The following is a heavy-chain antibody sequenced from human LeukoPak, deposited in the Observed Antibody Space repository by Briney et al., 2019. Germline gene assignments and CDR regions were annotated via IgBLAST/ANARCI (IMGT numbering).Heavy chain of an antibody. CDR2: INWNGGST. CDR1: GFTFDDYG. CDR3: ARDLVRGVNVLSAFDI. D-gene: IGHD3-10*01. V-gene: IGHV3-20*04. J-gene: IGHJ3*02. Sequence: GGSLRLSCAASGFTFDDYGMSWVRQAPGKGLEWVSGINWNGGSTGYADSVKGRFTISRDNAKNSLYLQMNSLRAEDTALYYCARDLVRGVNVLSAFDIWGQGTMVTVSP.